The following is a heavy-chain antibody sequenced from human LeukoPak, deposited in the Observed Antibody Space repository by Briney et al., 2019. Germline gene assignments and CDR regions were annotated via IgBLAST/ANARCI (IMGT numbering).Heavy chain of an antibody. CDR3: ARGKLWFGELFGHWFDP. J-gene: IGHJ5*02. CDR1: GGSISSGGYS. Sequence: SQTLSLTCAVSGGSISSGGYSWSWIRQPPGKGLEWIGYIYHSGSTYYNPSLKSRVTISVDRSKNQFSLKLSSMTAADTAVYYCARGKLWFGELFGHWFDPWGQGTLVTVSS. CDR2: IYHSGST. D-gene: IGHD3-10*01. V-gene: IGHV4-30-2*01.